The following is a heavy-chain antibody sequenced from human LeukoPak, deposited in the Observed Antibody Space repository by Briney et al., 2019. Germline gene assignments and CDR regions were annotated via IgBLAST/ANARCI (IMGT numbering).Heavy chain of an antibody. CDR1: GASFSGYY. J-gene: IGHJ4*02. Sequence: SETLSLTCTVSGASFSGYYWSWIRQPPGKGLEWIGYIYYSGSTYYNPSLKSRVTISVDTSKNQFSLKLSSVTAADTAVYYCARAESSGYVDYWGQGTLVTVSP. CDR2: IYYSGST. CDR3: ARAESSGYVDY. V-gene: IGHV4-30-4*08. D-gene: IGHD3-22*01.